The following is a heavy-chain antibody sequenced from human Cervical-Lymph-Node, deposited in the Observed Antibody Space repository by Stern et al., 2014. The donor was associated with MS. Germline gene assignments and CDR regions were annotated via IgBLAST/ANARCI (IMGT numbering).Heavy chain of an antibody. D-gene: IGHD2/OR15-2a*01. CDR1: GFSFGTSW. V-gene: IGHV3-7*01. CDR2: IKQDGYDK. J-gene: IGHJ4*02. CDR3: ARDRRAFLDY. Sequence: EVHLVESGGGLVQPGGSLRLSCVASGFSFGTSWMSWVRQPPGRGLEWVANIKQDGYDKFYVDSGKGRFTISRDNARNSLYLQMNSLTVADTAVYYCARDRRAFLDYWGQGTHVAVSS.